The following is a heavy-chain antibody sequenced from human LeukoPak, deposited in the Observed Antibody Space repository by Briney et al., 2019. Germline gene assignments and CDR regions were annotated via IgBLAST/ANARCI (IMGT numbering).Heavy chain of an antibody. J-gene: IGHJ4*02. D-gene: IGHD5-18*01. CDR2: IIPILGIA. Sequence: SVKVSCKASGGTFSSYTISWVRQAPGQGLEWMGRIIPILGIANYAQKFQGRVTITADKSTSTAYMELSSLRSEDAAVYYCASVDTDMVNKFDYWGQGTLVTVSS. V-gene: IGHV1-69*02. CDR3: ASVDTDMVNKFDY. CDR1: GGTFSSYT.